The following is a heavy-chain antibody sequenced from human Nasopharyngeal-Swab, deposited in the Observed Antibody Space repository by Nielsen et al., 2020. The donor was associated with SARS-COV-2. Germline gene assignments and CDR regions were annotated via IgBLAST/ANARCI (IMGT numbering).Heavy chain of an antibody. J-gene: IGHJ4*02. D-gene: IGHD3-9*01. CDR2: ISSSSSYI. CDR3: ARDGDILTGLSLDY. V-gene: IGHV3-21*01. Sequence: WIRQPPGKGLEWVSSISSSSSYIYYADSVKGRFTIPRDNSKNTLYLQMNSLRAEDTAVYYCARDGDILTGLSLDYWGQGTLVTVSS.